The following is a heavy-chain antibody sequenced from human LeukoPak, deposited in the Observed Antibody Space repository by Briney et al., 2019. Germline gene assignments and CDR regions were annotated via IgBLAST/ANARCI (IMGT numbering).Heavy chain of an antibody. Sequence: GGSLTLSCAASGFIFSSYSMSWVRQAPGGGLQWLSYISSGSNDRYYADSVKGRFAISRDNAKNSLYLQMNSLRDEDTAMYYCARTVGGSLDYWGQGTQVTVSS. CDR2: ISSGSNDR. D-gene: IGHD2-15*01. V-gene: IGHV3-48*02. CDR1: GFIFSSYS. CDR3: ARTVGGSLDY. J-gene: IGHJ4*02.